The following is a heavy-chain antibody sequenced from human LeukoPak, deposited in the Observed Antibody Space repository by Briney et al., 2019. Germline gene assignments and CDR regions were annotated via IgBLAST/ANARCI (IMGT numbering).Heavy chain of an antibody. D-gene: IGHD1-1*01. V-gene: IGHV1-8*01. J-gene: IGHJ4*02. Sequence: ASVKVSCKASGYTFTIYDINWVRQATGQGLEWMGWMNPNSGNTGYAQKFQGRVTMSRNTSISTAYMKLSSLRSEDTAVYYCARGRVRGLFDYWGQGTLVTVSS. CDR2: MNPNSGNT. CDR3: ARGRVRGLFDY. CDR1: GYTFTIYD.